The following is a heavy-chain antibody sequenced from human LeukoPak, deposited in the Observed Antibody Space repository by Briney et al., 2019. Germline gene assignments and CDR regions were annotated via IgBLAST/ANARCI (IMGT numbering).Heavy chain of an antibody. CDR3: ATLRRSGWYIGD. D-gene: IGHD6-19*01. Sequence: EASVKVSCKASGYTFSDYYMRWVRQAPGQGLEWMGWINPYSGGTNYAEKFQGRVTMTRDTSITTAYMELSSLRSDDTAMYYCATLRRSGWYIGDWGQGTLVTVSS. J-gene: IGHJ4*02. CDR2: INPYSGGT. V-gene: IGHV1-2*02. CDR1: GYTFSDYY.